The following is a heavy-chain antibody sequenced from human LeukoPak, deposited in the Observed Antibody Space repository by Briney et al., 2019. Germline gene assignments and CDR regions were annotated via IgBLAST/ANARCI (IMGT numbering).Heavy chain of an antibody. CDR1: GGSISSSSYY. V-gene: IGHV4-39*02. CDR2: TYYSGTT. CDR3: ARRIPYYYGSGSSLTYDY. J-gene: IGHJ4*02. D-gene: IGHD3-10*01. Sequence: SETLSLTCTVSGGSISSSSYYWGWIRQPPGKGLEWIGSTYYSGTTYYNPSLKRRFTISVETSKTNFSLKLSSVPAADTAVYYCARRIPYYYGSGSSLTYDYWGQGTLVTVSS.